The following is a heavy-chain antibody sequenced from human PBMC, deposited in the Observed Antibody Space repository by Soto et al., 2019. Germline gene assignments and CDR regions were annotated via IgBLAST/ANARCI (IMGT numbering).Heavy chain of an antibody. D-gene: IGHD2-15*01. V-gene: IGHV3-30*18. CDR2: ISYDGSNK. Sequence: QVQLVESGGGVVQPGRSLRLSCAASGFTFSSYGMHWVRQAPGKGLEWVAVISYDGSNKYYADSVKGRFTISRDNSKNXLXPQRNSLRAEDTAVYYCAKDRSGGGYCSGGSCVTGYWGQGTLVTVSS. J-gene: IGHJ4*02. CDR1: GFTFSSYG. CDR3: AKDRSGGGYCSGGSCVTGY.